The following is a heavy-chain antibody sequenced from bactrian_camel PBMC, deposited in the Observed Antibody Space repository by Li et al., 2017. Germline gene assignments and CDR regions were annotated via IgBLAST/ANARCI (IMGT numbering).Heavy chain of an antibody. D-gene: IGHD5*01. V-gene: IGHV3S53*01. J-gene: IGHJ4*01. CDR3: AASASDHYDQRGLRLEVRGYND. CDR1: GNTYSRSS. Sequence: HVQLVESGGASVEFGGSLRLSCAASGNTYSRSSMGWFRQAPGKEREGVAGMDWDGKTNYTASVKGRFTISKDNTQKILYLQMNDLKPEDTAVYYCAASASDHYDQRGLRLEVRGYNDWGQGTQVTVS. CDR2: MDWDGKT.